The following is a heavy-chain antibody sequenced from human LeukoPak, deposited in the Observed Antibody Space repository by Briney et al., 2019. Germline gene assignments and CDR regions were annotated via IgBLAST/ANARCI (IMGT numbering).Heavy chain of an antibody. Sequence: SETLSLTCNVSGGSISGYHWSWIRQPPGKGLEWIGYIYYSGSTNYNPSLKSRVTISVDTSKNQFSLKLSSVTAADTAVYYCARVSGGNYFDYWGQGTLVTVSS. V-gene: IGHV4-59*01. J-gene: IGHJ4*02. CDR3: ARVSGGNYFDY. D-gene: IGHD3-10*01. CDR1: GGSISGYH. CDR2: IYYSGST.